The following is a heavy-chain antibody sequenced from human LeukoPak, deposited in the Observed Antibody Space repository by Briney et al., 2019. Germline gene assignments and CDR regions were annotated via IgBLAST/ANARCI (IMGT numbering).Heavy chain of an antibody. CDR3: ARRWYGAYAYYYMDV. V-gene: IGHV3-48*03. CDR1: GFTFSSYE. J-gene: IGHJ6*03. Sequence: PGGSLRLSCAASGFTFSSYEMNWVRQAPGKGLEWVSYISSSGSTIYYADSVKGRFTISRDNSKNTLHLQMNSLGAEDTAVYYCARRWYGAYAYYYMDVWGKGTTVTVSS. D-gene: IGHD5-24*01. CDR2: ISSSGSTI.